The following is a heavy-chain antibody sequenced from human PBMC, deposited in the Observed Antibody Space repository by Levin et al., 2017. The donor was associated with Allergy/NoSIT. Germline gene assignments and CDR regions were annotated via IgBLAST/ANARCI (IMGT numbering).Heavy chain of an antibody. D-gene: IGHD1-7*01. J-gene: IGHJ4*02. CDR2: IYSGGTT. CDR1: GFSISRNF. V-gene: IGHV3-53*01. Sequence: GGSLRLSCAASGFSISRNFMSWVRQALGKGLEWVSVIYSGGTTYYADSVKGRFTISRDNSKNILYLQMNSLRAEDTAVYYCARGGRSGTTSGYWGQGTLVTVSS. CDR3: ARGGRSGTTSGY.